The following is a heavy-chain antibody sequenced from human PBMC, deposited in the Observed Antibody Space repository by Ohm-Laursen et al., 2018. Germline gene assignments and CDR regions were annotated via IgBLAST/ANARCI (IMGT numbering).Heavy chain of an antibody. Sequence: ASVKVSCKPSGYSFTTYGIYWVRQAPGQGLEWMGWISGYTGNIKYAQEFQGRVTMTQDTSTSTAYMELRSLRSDDTAVYYCARAEGVIVAAHFDNWGPGTLVTVSS. J-gene: IGHJ4*02. V-gene: IGHV1-18*01. CDR2: ISGYTGNI. D-gene: IGHD6-25*01. CDR3: ARAEGVIVAAHFDN. CDR1: GYSFTTYG.